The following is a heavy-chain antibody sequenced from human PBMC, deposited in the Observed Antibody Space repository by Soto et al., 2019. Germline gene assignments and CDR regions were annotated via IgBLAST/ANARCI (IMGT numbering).Heavy chain of an antibody. CDR1: GYTFSTYD. CDR3: ARAKILITPNWFDP. Sequence: QVQLVQSGGEVKKPGASVKVSCKASGYTFSTYDITWVRQAPGRGLEWLGWISTYNGNTNSAQNLQDRFTMTTDTSTSTAYMELRRRRIDDTAVYYCARAKILITPNWFDPWGQGTLVTVSS. V-gene: IGHV1-18*04. J-gene: IGHJ5*02. D-gene: IGHD2-15*01. CDR2: ISTYNGNT.